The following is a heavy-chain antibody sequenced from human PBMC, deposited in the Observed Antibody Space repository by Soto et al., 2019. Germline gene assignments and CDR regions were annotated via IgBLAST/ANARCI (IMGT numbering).Heavy chain of an antibody. CDR1: GGTFSSYA. J-gene: IGHJ6*02. D-gene: IGHD3-22*01. V-gene: IGHV1-69*12. CDR2: IIPIFGTA. Sequence: QVQLVQSGAEVKKPGSSVKVSCKASGGTFSSYAISWVRQAPGQGLEWMGGIIPIFGTANYAQKFQGRVTITADESTSTAYMELSSLRSEDTAVYYCARDWGNYYDSCGNYGMDVWGQGTTVTVSS. CDR3: ARDWGNYYDSCGNYGMDV.